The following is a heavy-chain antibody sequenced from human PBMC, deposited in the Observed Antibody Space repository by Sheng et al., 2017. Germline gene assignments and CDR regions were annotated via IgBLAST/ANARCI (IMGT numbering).Heavy chain of an antibody. Sequence: QVQLQQWGAGLLKPSETLSLTCAVYGGSFSGYYWSWIRQPPREGAWSGLGKVNHSGSTNYNPSLESRVTISVDTSKNQFSLKLSSVTAADTAVYYCARGSDNWNYAGYWGQGTLVTVSS. CDR1: GGSFSGYY. CDR3: ARGSDNWNYAGY. CDR2: VNHSGST. J-gene: IGHJ4*02. D-gene: IGHD1-20*01. V-gene: IGHV4-34*01.